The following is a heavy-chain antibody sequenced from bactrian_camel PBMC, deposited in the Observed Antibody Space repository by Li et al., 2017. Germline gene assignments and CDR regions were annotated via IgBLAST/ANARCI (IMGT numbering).Heavy chain of an antibody. CDR2: INSGELV. CDR1: GLRFSSQW. J-gene: IGHJ4*01. V-gene: IGHV3S1*01. CDR3: ANEYVIPDTMDNY. Sequence: VQLVESGGTLVPPGRSQRLSCTASGLRFSSQWMYWVRQGAGKGLEWVSSINSGELVWYGDPVKGRATISRDNARNTVYLLLHNLKVEDTATYYCANEYVIPDTMDNYWGQGTQVTVS.